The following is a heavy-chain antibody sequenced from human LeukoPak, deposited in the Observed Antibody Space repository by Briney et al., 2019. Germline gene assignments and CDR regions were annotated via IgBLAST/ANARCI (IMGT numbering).Heavy chain of an antibody. D-gene: IGHD4-17*01. J-gene: IGHJ4*02. CDR2: IWYDGSNK. Sequence: GGSLRLSCAASGFTFSSYGMHWVRQAPGKGLEWVAVIWYDGSNKYYADSVKGRFTISRDNSKNTLYLQMNSLRAEDTAVYYCARTDYGDYTTFDYWGQGTLVTVPS. CDR1: GFTFSSYG. V-gene: IGHV3-33*01. CDR3: ARTDYGDYTTFDY.